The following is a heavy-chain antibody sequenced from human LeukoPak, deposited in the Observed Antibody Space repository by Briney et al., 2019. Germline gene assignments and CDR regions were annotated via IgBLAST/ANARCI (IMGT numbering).Heavy chain of an antibody. CDR2: ISGSGGSA. CDR1: GFTFSSYA. D-gene: IGHD1-26*01. Sequence: GGSLRLSCAASGFTFSSYAMSWVRQAPGKGLEWVSAISGSGGSAYYADSVKGRFTISRDNSKNTLYLQMNSLRAEDTAVYYCAKGGVYRSAFDYWGQGTLVTVSS. V-gene: IGHV3-23*01. CDR3: AKGGVYRSAFDY. J-gene: IGHJ4*02.